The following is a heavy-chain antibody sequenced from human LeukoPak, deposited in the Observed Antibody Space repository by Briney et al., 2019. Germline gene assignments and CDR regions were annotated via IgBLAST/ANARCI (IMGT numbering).Heavy chain of an antibody. CDR2: IYYSGST. V-gene: IGHV4-59*08. CDR3: ARQAVGYSHDYNWFDP. J-gene: IGHJ5*02. D-gene: IGHD5-18*01. Sequence: SETLSLTCTVSGGSISSYYWSWIRQPPGKGLEWTGYIYYSGSTNYNPSLKSRVTISVDTSKNQFSLKLSSVTAADTAVYYCARQAVGYSHDYNWFDPWGQGTLVTVSS. CDR1: GGSISSYY.